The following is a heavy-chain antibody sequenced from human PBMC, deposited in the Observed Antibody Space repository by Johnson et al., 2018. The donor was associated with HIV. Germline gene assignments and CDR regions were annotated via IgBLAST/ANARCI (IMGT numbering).Heavy chain of an antibody. Sequence: MLLVESGGGLVQPGGSLRLSCAASGFTISSYAMSWVRQAPGKGLEWVSAISGSGGSTYYADSVKGRFTISRDNSKNTLYLQMNSLRAEETAVYYCAKTSRGSSWFDALDIGGQGTMVTVSS. V-gene: IGHV3-23*04. CDR1: GFTISSYA. CDR2: ISGSGGST. D-gene: IGHD6-13*01. CDR3: AKTSRGSSWFDALDI. J-gene: IGHJ3*02.